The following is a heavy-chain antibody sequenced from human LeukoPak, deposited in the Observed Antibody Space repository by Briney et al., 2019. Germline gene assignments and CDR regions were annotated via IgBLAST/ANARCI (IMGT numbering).Heavy chain of an antibody. D-gene: IGHD2-2*01. CDR2: INSDGSST. CDR3: ARGDIVVVPAALYGMDV. V-gene: IGHV3-74*01. J-gene: IGHJ6*02. Sequence: PGGSLRLSCAASGFTFSSYWVHWVRQAPGKGLVWVSRINSDGSSTSYADSVKGRFTISRDNAKNTLYLQMNSLRAEDTAVYYCARGDIVVVPAALYGMDVWGQGTTVTVSS. CDR1: GFTFSSYW.